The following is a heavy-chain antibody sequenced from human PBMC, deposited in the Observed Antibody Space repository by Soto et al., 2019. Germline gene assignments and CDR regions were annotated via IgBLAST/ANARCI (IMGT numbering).Heavy chain of an antibody. CDR1: GGSFSGYY. CDR2: INHSGST. V-gene: IGHV4-34*01. CDR3: ARGRDIVVVVAATPRWFDP. D-gene: IGHD2-15*01. J-gene: IGHJ5*02. Sequence: SETLSLTCAVYGGSFSGYYWSWIRQPPGKGLEWIGEINHSGSTNYNPSLKSRVTISVDTSKNQFSLKLSSVTAADTAVYYCARGRDIVVVVAATPRWFDPWGQGTLVT.